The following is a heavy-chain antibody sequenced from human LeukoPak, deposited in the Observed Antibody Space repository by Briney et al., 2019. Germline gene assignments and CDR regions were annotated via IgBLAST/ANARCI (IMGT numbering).Heavy chain of an antibody. J-gene: IGHJ3*02. CDR1: GGSFSGYY. CDR3: ARSSSGWYRGAFDI. V-gene: IGHV4-34*01. Sequence: PSETLSLTCAVYGGSFSGYYWSWIRQPPGKGLEWIGEINHSGSTNYNPSLKSRVTISVDTSKNQFSLKLSSVTAADTAVYYCARSSSGWYRGAFDIWGQGTMVTVPS. CDR2: INHSGST. D-gene: IGHD6-19*01.